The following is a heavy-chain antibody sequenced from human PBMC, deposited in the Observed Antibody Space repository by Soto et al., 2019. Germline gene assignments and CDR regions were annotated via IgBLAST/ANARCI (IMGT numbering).Heavy chain of an antibody. CDR3: ARSRNLDP. V-gene: IGHV3-7*03. J-gene: IGHJ5*02. CDR1: GFTFTSYW. Sequence: GGSLRLSCAASGFTFTSYWMTWVRQAPGKGLEWVANINHDGSEKYYVDSVKGRFAISRDNAKKSLYLQMNSLRADDTAVYYCARSRNLDPWGRGTLVTVSS. D-gene: IGHD1-1*01. CDR2: INHDGSEK.